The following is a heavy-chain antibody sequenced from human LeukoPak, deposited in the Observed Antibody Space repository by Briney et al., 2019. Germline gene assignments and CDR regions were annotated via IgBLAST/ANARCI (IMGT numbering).Heavy chain of an antibody. V-gene: IGHV3-48*01. J-gene: IGHJ4*02. Sequence: GGSLRLSCGASGFAFNIYSMNWVRQAPGKGREGVSDIKYDSSTIYYGDSVKGRFTISRDNSKNTLYLQMNTLRAEDTAVYYCAKGLGYDSDYWGQGTLVTVSS. CDR2: IKYDSSTI. CDR1: GFAFNIYS. D-gene: IGHD5-12*01. CDR3: AKGLGYDSDY.